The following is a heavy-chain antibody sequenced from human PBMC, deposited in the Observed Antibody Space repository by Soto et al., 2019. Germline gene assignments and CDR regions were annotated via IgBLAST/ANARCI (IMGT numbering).Heavy chain of an antibody. D-gene: IGHD6-6*01. J-gene: IGHJ6*03. Sequence: PGESRKISCKGSGYSFTSYWIGWVRQMPGKGLEWMGIIYPGDSDTRYSPSFQGQVTISADKSISTAYLQWSSLKASDTAMYYCARHYQLFHGYMDVWGKGTTVTVSS. CDR3: ARHYQLFHGYMDV. V-gene: IGHV5-51*01. CDR2: IYPGDSDT. CDR1: GYSFTSYW.